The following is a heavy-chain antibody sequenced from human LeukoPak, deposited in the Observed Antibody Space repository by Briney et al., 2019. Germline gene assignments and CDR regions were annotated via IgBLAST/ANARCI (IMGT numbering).Heavy chain of an antibody. CDR1: GYTFTSYY. V-gene: IGHV1-46*01. CDR3: ARGRGTIFGVVPLYYFDY. Sequence: ASVKVSCKASGYTFTSYYMHWVRQAPGQGLEWMGIINPSGGSTSYAQKFQGRVTMTRDTSTSTVYMELSSLRSEDTAVYYCARGRGTIFGVVPLYYFDYWGQGTLVTVSS. J-gene: IGHJ4*02. CDR2: INPSGGST. D-gene: IGHD3-3*01.